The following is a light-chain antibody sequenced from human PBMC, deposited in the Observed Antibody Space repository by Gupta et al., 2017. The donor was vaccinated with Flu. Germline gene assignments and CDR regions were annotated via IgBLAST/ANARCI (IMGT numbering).Light chain of an antibody. Sequence: QSALTQPASVSGSPGQSLTISCTGTSSDVGGYDYVSWYQHHPGKAPKLIIYKVSNRPSGVSSRFSCSKSGNTASLTISGLQAEEEADYYCSPYTTRSTLVFGGGTKLTVL. CDR1: SSDVGGYDY. V-gene: IGLV2-14*01. J-gene: IGLJ2*01. CDR2: KVS. CDR3: SPYTTRSTLV.